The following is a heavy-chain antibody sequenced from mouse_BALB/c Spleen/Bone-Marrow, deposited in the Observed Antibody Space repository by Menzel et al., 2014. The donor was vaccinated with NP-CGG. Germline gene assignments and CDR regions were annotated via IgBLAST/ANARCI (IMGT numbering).Heavy chain of an antibody. CDR3: ARSGKVRNAMDY. Sequence: QLQQSGAELVRPGVSVKISCKGSGHTFTDYAIHWVKQSHAKSLEWIGLISGYYGDAIYNQKFKGKATMTVDKSSSTAYMDLARLTSEDSAIYYCARSGKVRNAMDYWGQGTSVTVSS. CDR1: GHTFTDYA. V-gene: IGHV1S137*01. D-gene: IGHD2-14*01. CDR2: ISGYYGDA. J-gene: IGHJ4*01.